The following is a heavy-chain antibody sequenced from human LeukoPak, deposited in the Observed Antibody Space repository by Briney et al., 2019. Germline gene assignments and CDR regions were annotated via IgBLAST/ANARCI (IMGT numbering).Heavy chain of an antibody. J-gene: IGHJ5*02. CDR3: ARVGYYGSGSYYLNWFDP. Sequence: GASVKVSCKASGYTFTSYGISWVRQAPGQGLEWMGWISAYNGSTNYAQKLQDRVTMTTDASTSTVYMELRSLGSDDTAVYYCARVGYYGSGSYYLNWFDPWGQGTLVTVSS. CDR1: GYTFTSYG. V-gene: IGHV1-18*01. CDR2: ISAYNGST. D-gene: IGHD3-10*01.